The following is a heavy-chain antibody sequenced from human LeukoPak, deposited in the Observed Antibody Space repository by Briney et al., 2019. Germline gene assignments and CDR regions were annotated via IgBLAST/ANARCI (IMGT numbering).Heavy chain of an antibody. D-gene: IGHD2-15*01. J-gene: IGHJ4*02. Sequence: SETLSLTCAVYGGSFSGYYWSWIRQAPGKGLEWIGEINHSGNTNYNPSLKSRVTISVDTSKNQFSLKLSSVTAADTAVYYCARQGRTLVVVVAATRGDRQYYFDYWGQGTLVTVSS. V-gene: IGHV4-34*01. CDR1: GGSFSGYY. CDR2: INHSGNT. CDR3: ARQGRTLVVVVAATRGDRQYYFDY.